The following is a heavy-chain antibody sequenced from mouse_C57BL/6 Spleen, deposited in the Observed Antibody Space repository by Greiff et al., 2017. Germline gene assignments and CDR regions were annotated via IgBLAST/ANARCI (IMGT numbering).Heavy chain of an antibody. D-gene: IGHD2-5*01. Sequence: EVQLQQSGAELVRPGASVKLSCTASGFNIKDYYMHWVKQRPEQGLEWIGRIDPEDGDTEYAAKFQGKATMTADTSSNPAYLQLSSLTSEDPAVYYCTRSYYSNYGWFAYWGQGTLVTVSA. J-gene: IGHJ3*01. CDR1: GFNIKDYY. CDR2: IDPEDGDT. V-gene: IGHV14-1*01. CDR3: TRSYYSNYGWFAY.